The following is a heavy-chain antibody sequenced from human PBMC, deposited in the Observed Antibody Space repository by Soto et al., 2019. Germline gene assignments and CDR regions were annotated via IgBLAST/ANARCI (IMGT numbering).Heavy chain of an antibody. Sequence: QVQLVQSGTEVRQPGASVKVSCKTSGYTFSSYYIHWVRQAPGQGLEWMAIINPNGGDSSSPQKFQGRNTVTSDTSTSTVYMALSSLRSEDTAVYYCARRKTNFGEDSFDLWGQGTMVTVSS. CDR2: INPNGGDS. CDR3: ARRKTNFGEDSFDL. J-gene: IGHJ3*01. CDR1: GYTFSSYY. V-gene: IGHV1-46*01. D-gene: IGHD3-16*01.